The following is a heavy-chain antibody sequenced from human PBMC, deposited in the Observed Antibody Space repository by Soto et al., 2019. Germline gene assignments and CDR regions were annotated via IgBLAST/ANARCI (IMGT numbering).Heavy chain of an antibody. CDR1: GFTFRSYW. V-gene: IGHV3-7*03. Sequence: GGSLRLSCATSGFTFRSYWMTWVRQAPGKGPEWVANIKPDGSEKQYVDSVKGRFTVSRDNAKKSLDLQMNSLRVEDTAVYYCARAEDYDFWSGPPKYFDNWGQGTQVTVSA. CDR3: ARAEDYDFWSGPPKYFDN. CDR2: IKPDGSEK. D-gene: IGHD3-3*01. J-gene: IGHJ4*02.